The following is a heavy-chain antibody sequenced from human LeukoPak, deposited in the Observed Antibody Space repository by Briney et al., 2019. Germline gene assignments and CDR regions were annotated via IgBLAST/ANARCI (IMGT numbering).Heavy chain of an antibody. CDR3: ARRGSTDY. D-gene: IGHD2/OR15-2a*01. Sequence: GGSLRLSCAASGFSFSGYWMTWVRQAPGKGLEWVANIKEDGSEKYYADFVKGRFTISSDNAKNPLDLQMNSLRAEDTAVYYCARRGSTDYWGQGTLVTVSS. CDR2: IKEDGSEK. V-gene: IGHV3-7*03. CDR1: GFSFSGYW. J-gene: IGHJ4*02.